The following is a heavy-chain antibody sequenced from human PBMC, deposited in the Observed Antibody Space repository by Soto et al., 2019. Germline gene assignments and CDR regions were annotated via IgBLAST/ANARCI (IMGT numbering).Heavy chain of an antibody. CDR1: GFTFNYYW. Sequence: EGQLVESGGGLVQPGGSVRLSCVASGFTFNYYWMHWVRQAPGKGLMWVSRLQTDGSHPDYADSEKGRFTISRDNAKNTLYLQMNNLRAEDTAVYYCARGGDPDYWGQGTVVTVSS. D-gene: IGHD2-21*02. CDR3: ARGGDPDY. J-gene: IGHJ4*02. CDR2: LQTDGSHP. V-gene: IGHV3-74*01.